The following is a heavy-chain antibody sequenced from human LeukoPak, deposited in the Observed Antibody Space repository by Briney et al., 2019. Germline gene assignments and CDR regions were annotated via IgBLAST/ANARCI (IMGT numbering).Heavy chain of an antibody. CDR2: IKQDGSEK. D-gene: IGHD2-2*01. J-gene: IGHJ5*02. CDR1: GFTFSSYW. CDR3: ARDPRSSTSFPNWFDP. V-gene: IGHV3-7*01. Sequence: GGSLRLSCAASGFTFSSYWMSWLRQAPGKGLEWVANIKQDGSEKYYVDSVKGRFTISRDNAKNSLYLQMNSLRAEDTAVYYCARDPRSSTSFPNWFDPWGQGTLVTVSS.